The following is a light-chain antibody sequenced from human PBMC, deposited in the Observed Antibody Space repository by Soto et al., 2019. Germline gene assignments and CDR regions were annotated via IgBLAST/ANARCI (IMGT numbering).Light chain of an antibody. CDR1: SSDVGGYNY. CDR3: TSYAGSNSIVL. Sequence: QSALTQPPSASGSPGQSVTISCTGTSSDVGGYNYVSWYQHHPGKAPKLLIYEVSKRPSGVPDRFSGSKSGNTASLTVSGLQAEDEGDYYCTSYAGSNSIVLFGGGTKLTVL. V-gene: IGLV2-8*01. J-gene: IGLJ2*01. CDR2: EVS.